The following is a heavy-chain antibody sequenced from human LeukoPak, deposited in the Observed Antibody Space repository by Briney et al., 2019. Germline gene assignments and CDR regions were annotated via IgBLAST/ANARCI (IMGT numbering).Heavy chain of an antibody. CDR1: GGSFSGYY. CDR2: INHSGST. J-gene: IGHJ4*02. V-gene: IGHV4-34*01. Sequence: PSETLSLTCAVYGGSFSGYYWSWIRQPPGKGLEWIGEINHSGSTNYNPSLKSRVTISVDTSKNQFSLKLSSVTAADTAVYYCASSDEKNGYWGQGTLVTVSS. CDR3: ASSDEKNGY. D-gene: IGHD2-8*01.